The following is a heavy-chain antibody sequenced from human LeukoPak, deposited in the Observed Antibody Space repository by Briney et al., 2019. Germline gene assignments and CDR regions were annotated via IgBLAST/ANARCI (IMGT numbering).Heavy chain of an antibody. CDR1: GGSISSGDYY. D-gene: IGHD4-11*01. Sequence: SETLSLTCTVSGGSISSGDYYWSWIRQPPGKGLEWIGYFYYSGSTYYNPSLKSRVTISVDTSKNQFSLKLSSVTAADTAVYYCARGPNDYHDAFDIWGQGTMVTVSS. V-gene: IGHV4-30-4*01. J-gene: IGHJ3*02. CDR3: ARGPNDYHDAFDI. CDR2: FYYSGST.